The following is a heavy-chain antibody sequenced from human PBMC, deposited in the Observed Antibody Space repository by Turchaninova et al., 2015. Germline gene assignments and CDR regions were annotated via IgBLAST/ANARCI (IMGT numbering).Heavy chain of an antibody. D-gene: IGHD5-18*01. V-gene: IGHV4-34*01. CDR1: VGSLSGFP. Sequence: QVPLQQWGPGLFKPSETLSLTCADYVGSLSGFPWNWRRQPPGKGLEWIGEINHSGSTNYNPSLKSRVTISVDTSKNQFSLKLSAVTAADTAVYYCATRYGSGIWGQGTMVTVSS. CDR3: ATRYGSGI. CDR2: INHSGST. J-gene: IGHJ3*02.